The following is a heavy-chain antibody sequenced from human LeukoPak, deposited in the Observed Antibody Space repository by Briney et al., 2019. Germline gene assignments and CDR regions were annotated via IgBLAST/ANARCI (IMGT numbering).Heavy chain of an antibody. CDR1: GFTFSTYT. CDR3: ATHLAYCPTESCSFFDY. Sequence: GGSLRLSCAASGFTFSTYTMYWVRHPPGKRLEWVSIIGNNGGGIHYADSVRGRFTISRDNSKNALYLQMNSLRVEDTAVYYCATHLAYCPTESCSFFDYWGQGALVTVSS. V-gene: IGHV3-23*01. D-gene: IGHD2-21*01. CDR2: IGNNGGGI. J-gene: IGHJ4*02.